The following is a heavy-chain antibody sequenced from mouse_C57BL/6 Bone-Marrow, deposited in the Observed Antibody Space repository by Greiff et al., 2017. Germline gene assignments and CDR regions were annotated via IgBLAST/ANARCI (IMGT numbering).Heavy chain of an antibody. D-gene: IGHD2-1*01. Sequence: QVQLQQPGAELVRPGTSVKLSCKASGYTFTSYWMHWVKQRPGQGLEWIGVIDPSDSYTNYNQKFKGKATVTVDTSSSTAYMQLSSLTSEDSAVYYGARNYYGNRYYFDYWGQGTTLTVSS. CDR2: IDPSDSYT. CDR3: ARNYYGNRYYFDY. V-gene: IGHV1-59*01. CDR1: GYTFTSYW. J-gene: IGHJ2*01.